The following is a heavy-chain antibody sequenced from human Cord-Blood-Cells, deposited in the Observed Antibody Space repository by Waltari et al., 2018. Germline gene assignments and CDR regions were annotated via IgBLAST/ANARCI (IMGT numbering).Heavy chain of an antibody. J-gene: IGHJ4*02. CDR2: MNPNSGNT. V-gene: IGHV1-8*01. D-gene: IGHD6-13*01. CDR3: ARQSPGIAAAGPGFDY. Sequence: QVQLVQSGAEVKKPGASVKVSCKASGYTFTSYEITWVRQATGQGLEWMGWMNPNSGNTGYAQKFQGRVTMTRNTSISTAYMELSSLRSEDTAVYYCARQSPGIAAAGPGFDYWGQGTLVTVSS. CDR1: GYTFTSYE.